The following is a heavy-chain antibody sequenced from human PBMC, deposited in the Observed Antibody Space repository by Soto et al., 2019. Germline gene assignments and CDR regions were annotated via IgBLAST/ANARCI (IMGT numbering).Heavy chain of an antibody. V-gene: IGHV1-69*05. D-gene: IGHD1-26*01. Sequence: ASVKVSCKASGGTFSSYAISWVRQAPGQGLEWMGGIIPIFGTANYAQKLQGRVTMTTDTSTSTAYMELRSLRSDDTAVYYCARGEPMGDYWGQGALVTVSS. CDR2: IIPIFGTA. CDR1: GGTFSSYA. CDR3: ARGEPMGDY. J-gene: IGHJ4*02.